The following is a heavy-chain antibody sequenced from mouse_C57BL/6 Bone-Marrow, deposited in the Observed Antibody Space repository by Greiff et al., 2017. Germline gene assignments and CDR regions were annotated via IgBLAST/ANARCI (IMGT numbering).Heavy chain of an antibody. CDR3: AREGYSSGYC. CDR2: IYPRSGYT. CDR1: GYTFTSYG. Sequence: VQLQQSGAELARPGASVKLSCKASGYTFTSYGMSWVKQRTGQGLEWIGEIYPRSGYTYYNEKFKGKATLTADKSSSTAYMELRSLTSEDSAVYFCAREGYSSGYCWGQGTTLTVSS. D-gene: IGHD3-2*02. V-gene: IGHV1-81*01. J-gene: IGHJ2*01.